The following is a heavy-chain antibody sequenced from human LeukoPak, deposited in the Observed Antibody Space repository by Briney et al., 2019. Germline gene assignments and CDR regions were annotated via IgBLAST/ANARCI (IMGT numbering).Heavy chain of an antibody. CDR3: ARGWWDTATALYYYYYMDV. CDR1: GGSISSSSYY. CDR2: IYYSGST. D-gene: IGHD5-18*01. Sequence: SETLSLTCTVSGGSISSSSYYWGWIRQPPGKGLEWIGNIYYSGSTYYNPSLKSRVTISLDTSKNQFSLKLSSVTAADTAVYYCARGWWDTATALYYYYYMDVWGKGTTVTISS. V-gene: IGHV4-39*07. J-gene: IGHJ6*03.